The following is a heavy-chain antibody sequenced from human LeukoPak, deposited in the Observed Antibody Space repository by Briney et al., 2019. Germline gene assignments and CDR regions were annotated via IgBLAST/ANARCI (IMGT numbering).Heavy chain of an antibody. CDR3: ARDLHRVVVRGVPHYYYYMDV. Sequence: ASVKVSCKASGYTFTSYSIHWVRQAPGQGLEWMGWISTYNGNTNYAQKLQGRVTMTIDTSTSTAYMELKSLRSDDTAVYYCARDLHRVVVRGVPHYYYYMDVWGKGTTVTISS. J-gene: IGHJ6*03. V-gene: IGHV1-18*04. D-gene: IGHD3-10*01. CDR2: ISTYNGNT. CDR1: GYTFTSYS.